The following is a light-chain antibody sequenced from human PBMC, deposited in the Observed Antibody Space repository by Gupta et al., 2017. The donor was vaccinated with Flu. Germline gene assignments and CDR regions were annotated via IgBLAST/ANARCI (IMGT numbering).Light chain of an antibody. CDR3: QRTDNFPWT. V-gene: IGKV1-12*01. J-gene: IGKJ1*01. CDR2: AAS. Sequence: PSSVSASVGDTVTITCRASQGISAWLAWYQQKPGKAPKLLMSAASSVESGVPTRFSGSGSGTEFTLTISRLQPEDFATYYCQRTDNFPWTFGQGTKVEIK. CDR1: QGISAW.